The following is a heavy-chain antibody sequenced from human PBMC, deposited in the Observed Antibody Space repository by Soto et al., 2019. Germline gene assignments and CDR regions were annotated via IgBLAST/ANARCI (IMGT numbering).Heavy chain of an antibody. D-gene: IGHD2-2*01. V-gene: IGHV3-33*01. CDR1: GFTFSSYG. CDR2: IWYDGSNK. J-gene: IGHJ6*02. Sequence: GGSLRLSCAASGFTFSSYGMHWVRQAPGKGLEWVAVIWYDGSNKYYADSVKGRFTISRDNSKNTLYLQMNSLRAEDTAVYYCARDYHDPVDYYYGMDVWGQGTTVTVSS. CDR3: ARDYHDPVDYYYGMDV.